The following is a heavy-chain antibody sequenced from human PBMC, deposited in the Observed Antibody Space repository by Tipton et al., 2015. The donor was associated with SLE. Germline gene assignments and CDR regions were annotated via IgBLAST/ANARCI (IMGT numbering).Heavy chain of an antibody. V-gene: IGHV3-30*02. CDR2: IRFDGTNK. D-gene: IGHD1-26*01. CDR3: ANWGYSGTY. Sequence: SLRLSCVASGFTFSGYGMHWVRQAPGKVLEWVAFIRFDGTNKYYADSVKGRFTISRDNSKNTLYLQMNSLRAEDTAVYYCANWGYSGTYGGQGTLVTVSS. CDR1: GFTFSGYG. J-gene: IGHJ4*02.